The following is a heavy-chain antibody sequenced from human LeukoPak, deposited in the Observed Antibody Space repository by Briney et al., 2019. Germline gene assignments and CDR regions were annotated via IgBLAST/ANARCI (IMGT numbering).Heavy chain of an antibody. CDR2: IYHSGST. V-gene: IGHV4-38-2*02. D-gene: IGHD6-13*01. J-gene: IGHJ6*03. CDR1: GYSISSGYY. Sequence: SETLSLTCTVSGYSISSGYYWGWIRQPPGKGLEWIGSIYHSGSTYYNPSLKSRVTISVDTSKNQFSLKLSSVTAADTVVYYCARSSSGSSSSWYMLLHDYYYYMDVWGKGTTVTVSS. CDR3: ARSSSGSSSSWYMLLHDYYYYMDV.